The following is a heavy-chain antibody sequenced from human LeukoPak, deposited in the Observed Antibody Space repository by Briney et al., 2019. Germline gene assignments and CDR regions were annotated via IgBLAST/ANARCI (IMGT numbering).Heavy chain of an antibody. J-gene: IGHJ6*03. Sequence: PSETLSLTCTVSGDSISNFYWSWIRQPAGKGLEWIGYNYYSGSTNYNPSLKSRVTISVDTSKNQFSLKLSSVTAADTAVYYCARSVEGYCSGGSCYSYYYYMDVWGKGTTVTVSS. CDR2: NYYSGST. V-gene: IGHV4-59*01. CDR1: GDSISNFY. CDR3: ARSVEGYCSGGSCYSYYYYMDV. D-gene: IGHD2-15*01.